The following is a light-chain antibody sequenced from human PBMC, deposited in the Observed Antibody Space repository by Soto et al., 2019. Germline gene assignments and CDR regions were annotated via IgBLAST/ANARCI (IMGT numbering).Light chain of an antibody. CDR3: QHSIDYSWT. V-gene: IGKV1-5*03. CDR1: QSISIW. CDR2: KTS. J-gene: IGKJ1*01. Sequence: DIHMTQSPSTLSASVGDRVTITCRSSQSISIWLAWYQQKPGKAPNFLIYKTSSLESWVPSRFSGSGSGTAFTLTIVSRQPDDFATYYCQHSIDYSWTLGQGTKVQVK.